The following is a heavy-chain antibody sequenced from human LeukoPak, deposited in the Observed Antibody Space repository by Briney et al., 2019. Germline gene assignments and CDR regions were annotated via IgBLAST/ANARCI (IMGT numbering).Heavy chain of an antibody. J-gene: IGHJ3*02. CDR2: INPSGGST. Sequence: GASVKVSCKASGYTFTSYYMHWVRQAPGQGLEWMGIINPSGGSTSYAQKFQGRVTMTRDTSTSTVYMELSSLRSEDTAVYYCARGRMITFGGVIARRDAFDIWGQGTMVTVSS. V-gene: IGHV1-46*01. D-gene: IGHD3-16*02. CDR1: GYTFTSYY. CDR3: ARGRMITFGGVIARRDAFDI.